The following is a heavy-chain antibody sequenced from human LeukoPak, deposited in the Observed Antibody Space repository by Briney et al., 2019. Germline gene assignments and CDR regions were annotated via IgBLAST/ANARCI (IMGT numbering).Heavy chain of an antibody. J-gene: IGHJ4*02. CDR3: ARDPIGAAADY. D-gene: IGHD6-13*01. CDR1: GGSISSSSYY. V-gene: IGHV4-39*07. CDR2: IYYSGST. Sequence: RPSETLSLTCTVSGGSISSSSYYWGWIRQPPGKGLEWIGSIYYSGSTYYNPSLKSRVTISVDTSKNQFSLKLSSVTAADTAVYYCARDPIGAAADYWGQGTLVTVSS.